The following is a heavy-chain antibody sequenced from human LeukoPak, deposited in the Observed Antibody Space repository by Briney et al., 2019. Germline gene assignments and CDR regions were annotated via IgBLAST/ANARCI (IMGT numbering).Heavy chain of an antibody. Sequence: SETPSLTCAVYGGSFSGYYWSWIRQPPGKGLEWIGEINHSGSTNYNPSLKSRVTISVDTSKNQFSLKLSSVTAADTAMYYCAREGIAAAGSPENAFDIWGQGTMVTVSS. V-gene: IGHV4-34*01. D-gene: IGHD6-13*01. CDR2: INHSGST. J-gene: IGHJ3*02. CDR1: GGSFSGYY. CDR3: AREGIAAAGSPENAFDI.